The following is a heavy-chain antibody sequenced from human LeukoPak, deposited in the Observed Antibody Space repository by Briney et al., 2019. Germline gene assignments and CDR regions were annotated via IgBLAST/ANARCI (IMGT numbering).Heavy chain of an antibody. J-gene: IGHJ4*02. D-gene: IGHD6-19*01. V-gene: IGHV3-33*06. CDR3: AKARGSGWQEPWYLDY. CDR2: MWFDGTNK. Sequence: GRSLRLFCAASGFTFSNYAMHGVRQAPGTGLELVAVMWFDGTNKFYGDSVRGRFTISRDYSKKSLYLQMHSLRAGDTAVFFCAKARGSGWQEPWYLDYWGQGTLVTVSS. CDR1: GFTFSNYA.